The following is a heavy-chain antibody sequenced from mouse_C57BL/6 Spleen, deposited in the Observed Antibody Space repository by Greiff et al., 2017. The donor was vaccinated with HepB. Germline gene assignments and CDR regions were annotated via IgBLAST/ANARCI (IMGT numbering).Heavy chain of an antibody. V-gene: IGHV1-76*01. J-gene: IGHJ1*03. CDR2: IYPGSGNT. Sequence: QVQLKESGAELVRPGASVKLSCKASGYTFTDYYINWVKQRPGQGLEWIARIYPGSGNTYYNEKFKGKATLTAEKSSSTAYMQLSSLTSEDSAVYFCARWGGSSYWYFDGWGTGTTVTVSS. CDR3: ARWGGSSYWYFDG. CDR1: GYTFTDYY. D-gene: IGHD1-1*01.